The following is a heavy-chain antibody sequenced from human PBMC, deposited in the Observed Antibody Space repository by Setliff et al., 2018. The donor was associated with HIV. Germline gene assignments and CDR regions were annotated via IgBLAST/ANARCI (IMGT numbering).Heavy chain of an antibody. CDR1: GYTFTSYA. J-gene: IGHJ6*02. D-gene: IGHD2-21*02. CDR3: ARDQGQCGGDCWGMDV. V-gene: IGHV1-3*01. CDR2: INAGNGNT. Sequence: GASVKVSCKASGYTFTSYAMHWVRQAPGQRLEWMGWINAGNGNTKYSQKFQGRVTITRYTSASTAYMELSSLRSEDTAVYYCARDQGQCGGDCWGMDVWGQGTTVTVSS.